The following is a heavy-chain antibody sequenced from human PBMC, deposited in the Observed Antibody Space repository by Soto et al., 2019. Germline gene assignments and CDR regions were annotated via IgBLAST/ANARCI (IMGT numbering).Heavy chain of an antibody. CDR1: GVTFSSCA. CDR2: ICSSNSCT. CDR3: AKCTGISRTLIDY. V-gene: IGHV3-23*01. J-gene: IGHJ4*02. D-gene: IGHD3-3*02. Sequence: GGSLSLSCAASGVTFSSCAMIWVRPAPGKGLEWVSGICSSNSCTHYADSVKGRFTISRDNSKNTLYLQMNNLSAEDTAVYYCAKCTGISRTLIDYWGQGILVTVS.